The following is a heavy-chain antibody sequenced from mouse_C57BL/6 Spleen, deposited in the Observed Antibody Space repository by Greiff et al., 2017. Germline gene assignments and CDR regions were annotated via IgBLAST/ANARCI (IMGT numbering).Heavy chain of an antibody. Sequence: EVQVVESGEGLVKPGGSLKLSCAASGFTFSSYAMSWVRQTPEKRLEWVAYISSGGDYIYYADTVKGRFTISRDNARNTLYLQMSSLKSEDTAMYYCTRDRPYDGYYAWFAYWGQGTLVTVSA. CDR3: TRDRPYDGYYAWFAY. J-gene: IGHJ3*01. CDR2: ISSGGDYI. V-gene: IGHV5-9-1*02. D-gene: IGHD2-3*01. CDR1: GFTFSSYA.